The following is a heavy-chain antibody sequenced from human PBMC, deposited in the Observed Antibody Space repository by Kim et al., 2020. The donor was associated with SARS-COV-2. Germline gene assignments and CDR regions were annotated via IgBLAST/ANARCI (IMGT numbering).Heavy chain of an antibody. CDR3: GRADRTPVYSDSSGYYGVFPENY. CDR1: GFTFSSYW. Sequence: GGSLRLSCAASGFTFSSYWMSWVRQAPGKGLEWVANIKQDGSEKYYVGSVKGRFTISRDNAENSLYLQMNSLRAEDTAVYYCGRADRTPVYSDSSGYYGVFPENYWGQGTLVTVSS. J-gene: IGHJ4*02. D-gene: IGHD3-22*01. CDR2: IKQDGSEK. V-gene: IGHV3-7*01.